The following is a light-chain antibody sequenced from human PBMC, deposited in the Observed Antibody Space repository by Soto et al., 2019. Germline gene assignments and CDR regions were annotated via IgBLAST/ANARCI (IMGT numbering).Light chain of an antibody. V-gene: IGKV1-5*01. Sequence: DIQMTQSPSTLSASLGDSVTITCRASQSISILLAWYQQKPGKAPKLLIYDASTLESGVPSRFSGSGSGAEFTLTISSLQPDDFATYYCQRYNGYFGQGTKVDIK. CDR3: QRYNGY. CDR1: QSISIL. CDR2: DAS. J-gene: IGKJ2*01.